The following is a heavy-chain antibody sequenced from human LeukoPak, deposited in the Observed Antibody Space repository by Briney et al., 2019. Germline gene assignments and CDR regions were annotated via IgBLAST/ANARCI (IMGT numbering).Heavy chain of an antibody. J-gene: IGHJ4*02. Sequence: PSETLSLTCAVSGGSISSGGYSWSWIRQPPGKGLEWIGYIYHRGSIYYNPYLKSRVTLSVDRSKNQFSLKLSSVTAADTAVYYCARGGRYGDRAIDYWGQGTLVTVSS. D-gene: IGHD4-17*01. CDR1: GGSISSGGYS. CDR3: ARGGRYGDRAIDY. CDR2: IYHRGSI. V-gene: IGHV4-30-2*01.